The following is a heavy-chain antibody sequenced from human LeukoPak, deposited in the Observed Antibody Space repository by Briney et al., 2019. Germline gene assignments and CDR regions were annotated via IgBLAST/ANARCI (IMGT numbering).Heavy chain of an antibody. V-gene: IGHV3-7*03. CDR2: IKQDGSEK. CDR1: GFTFGSCW. J-gene: IGHJ4*02. Sequence: PGGSLRLSCAASGFTFGSCWMNWVRQTPGKGLEWVANIKQDGSEKYYVDSVKGRFTISRDNAQNSLYLQMNSLRAEDTAIYYCATSTAAAGTDWGQGTLVTVSS. D-gene: IGHD6-13*01. CDR3: ATSTAAAGTD.